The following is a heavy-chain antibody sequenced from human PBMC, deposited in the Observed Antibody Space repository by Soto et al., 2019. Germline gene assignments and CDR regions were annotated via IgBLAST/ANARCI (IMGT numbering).Heavy chain of an antibody. CDR1: GYTFTSYG. Sequence: GPSVKVSCKASGYTFTSYGISWVRQAPGQGLEWMGWISAYNGNTNYAQKLQGRVTMTTDTSTSTAYMELRSLRSDDTAVYYCARDRKGYYDFWSGSYPYFHYWGQGNLVTVSS. J-gene: IGHJ4*02. V-gene: IGHV1-18*04. D-gene: IGHD3-3*01. CDR2: ISAYNGNT. CDR3: ARDRKGYYDFWSGSYPYFHY.